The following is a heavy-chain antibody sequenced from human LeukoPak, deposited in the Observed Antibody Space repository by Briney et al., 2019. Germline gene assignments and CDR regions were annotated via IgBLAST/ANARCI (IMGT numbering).Heavy chain of an antibody. CDR3: ARIMYYYDSSGYHGEYYFDY. V-gene: IGHV3-53*05. Sequence: GGSLRLSCAASGFTVSSNYMSWVRQAPGKGLEWVSVIYSGGSTYYADSVKGRFTISRDNSKNTLYLQMNSLRAEDTAVYYCARIMYYYDSSGYHGEYYFDYWGQGTLVTVSS. D-gene: IGHD3-22*01. CDR1: GFTVSSNY. J-gene: IGHJ4*02. CDR2: IYSGGST.